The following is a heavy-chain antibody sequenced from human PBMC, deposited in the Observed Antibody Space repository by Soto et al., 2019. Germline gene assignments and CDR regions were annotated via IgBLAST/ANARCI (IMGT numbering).Heavy chain of an antibody. Sequence: EVQLLESGGGLVQPGGSLRLSCAASGFTFSNYAMTWVRQAPGKGLEWVSGISGSGSSIYYADSVKGRFTISRDNSKNTLYRERNSLRAEDTAVYYCAKGGDSSSWTTWFDPWGQGTLVTVSS. CDR1: GFTFSNYA. V-gene: IGHV3-23*01. CDR3: AKGGDSSSWTTWFDP. D-gene: IGHD6-13*01. J-gene: IGHJ5*02. CDR2: ISGSGSSI.